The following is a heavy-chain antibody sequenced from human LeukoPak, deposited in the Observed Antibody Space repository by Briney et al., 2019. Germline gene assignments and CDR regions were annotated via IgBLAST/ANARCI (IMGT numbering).Heavy chain of an antibody. D-gene: IGHD4-23*01. J-gene: IGHJ4*02. Sequence: GGSLRLSCAGSGVTFSSYLMSWVRQAPGKGLEWVANIKQDGSEKYYVDSVKGRFTISRDNAKNSLYLQMNSLRAEDTAVYYCARDGFGNPLGYWGQGALVTVSS. CDR1: GVTFSSYL. CDR3: ARDGFGNPLGY. CDR2: IKQDGSEK. V-gene: IGHV3-7*05.